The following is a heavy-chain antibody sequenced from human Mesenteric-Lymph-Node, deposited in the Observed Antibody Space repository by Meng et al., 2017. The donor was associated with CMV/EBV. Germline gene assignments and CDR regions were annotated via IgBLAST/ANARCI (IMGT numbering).Heavy chain of an antibody. CDR2: IYHSGIT. CDR1: GYSISSGYY. D-gene: IGHD3-10*01. V-gene: IGHV4-38-2*02. Sequence: SETLSLTCTVSGYSISSGYYWGWTRQPPGKGLEWIGSIYHSGITFYNPSLKSRITISVDTSKNFFSLNLSSVTAADTAVYYCAKTQLLWFGKSVVWGQGTLVTVSS. CDR3: AKTQLLWFGKSVV. J-gene: IGHJ4*02.